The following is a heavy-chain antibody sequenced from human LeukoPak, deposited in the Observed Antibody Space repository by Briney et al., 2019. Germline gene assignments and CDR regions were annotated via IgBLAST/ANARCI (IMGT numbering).Heavy chain of an antibody. Sequence: PSETLSLTCTVSGGSSNNYYWSWIRQSAGKGLEWIGRIYTSGSTNYNPSLKSRVSMSVDTSKNQFSLRLRSVTAADTAVYYCARESGYYYDTSVYTFDYGGQEIRVPVSS. J-gene: IGHJ4*02. CDR3: ARESGYYYDTSVYTFDY. V-gene: IGHV4-4*07. CDR1: GGSSNNYY. D-gene: IGHD3-22*01. CDR2: IYTSGST.